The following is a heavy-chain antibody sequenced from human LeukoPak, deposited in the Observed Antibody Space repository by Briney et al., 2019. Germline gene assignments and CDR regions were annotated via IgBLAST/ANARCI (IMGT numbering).Heavy chain of an antibody. CDR1: GYSISSGYY. Sequence: SETLSLTCTVSGYSISSGYYWGWIRQPPGKGLEWIGSIYHSGSAYYNPSLKSRVTISVNTSKNQFSLKLSSVTAADTAVYYCATARLSITMVRGVISRFDYWGQGTLVTVSS. D-gene: IGHD3-10*01. V-gene: IGHV4-38-2*02. J-gene: IGHJ4*02. CDR3: ATARLSITMVRGVISRFDY. CDR2: IYHSGSA.